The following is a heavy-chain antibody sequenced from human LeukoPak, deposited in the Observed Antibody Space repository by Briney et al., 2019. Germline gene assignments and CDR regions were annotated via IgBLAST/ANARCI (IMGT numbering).Heavy chain of an antibody. V-gene: IGHV3-7*03. CDR3: VKNDGWFHLAQ. CDR1: GFNFRDHW. D-gene: IGHD6-19*01. J-gene: IGHJ4*02. Sequence: QTGGSLRLSCAVSGFNFRDHWMDWVRQAPGKGLEWVGHIKNDGSETYYLDSLKGRFSISRDNTNNALYLQMNSLRVEATAVYYCVKNDGWFHLAQWGQGTLVTVSS. CDR2: IKNDGSET.